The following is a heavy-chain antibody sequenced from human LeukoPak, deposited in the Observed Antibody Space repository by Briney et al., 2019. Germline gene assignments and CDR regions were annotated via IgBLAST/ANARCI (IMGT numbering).Heavy chain of an antibody. Sequence: PGGSLRLSCAASGFTFSSYGMHWVRQAPGKGLEWVAVISYDGSNKYYADPVKGRFTISGDNSKNTLYLQMNSLRAEDTAVYYCAKVRFGELLRGYFDYWGQGTLVTVSS. J-gene: IGHJ4*02. CDR3: AKVRFGELLRGYFDY. V-gene: IGHV3-30*18. CDR1: GFTFSSYG. D-gene: IGHD3-10*01. CDR2: ISYDGSNK.